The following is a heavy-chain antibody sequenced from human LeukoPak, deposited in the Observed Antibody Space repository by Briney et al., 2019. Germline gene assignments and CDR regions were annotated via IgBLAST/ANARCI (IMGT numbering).Heavy chain of an antibody. CDR2: ISWNSGSI. V-gene: IGHV3-9*01. Sequence: GGSLRLSCAASGFTFGGYAMHWVRQAPGKGLEWVSGISWNSGSIGYADSVKGRFTISRDNAKNSLYLQMNSLRAEDTALYYCAKTTYDYGDSPFDYWGQGTLVTVSS. D-gene: IGHD4-17*01. CDR3: AKTTYDYGDSPFDY. CDR1: GFTFGGYA. J-gene: IGHJ4*02.